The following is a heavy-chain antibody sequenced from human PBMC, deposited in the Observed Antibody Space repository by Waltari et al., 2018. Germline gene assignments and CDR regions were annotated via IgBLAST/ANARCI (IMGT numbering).Heavy chain of an antibody. D-gene: IGHD3-3*01. CDR1: GYSISSGYY. CDR2: IYHSGST. Sequence: QVQLQESGPGLVKPSETLSLTCTVSGYSISSGYYWGWIRQPPGKGLEWIGRIYHSGSTYYNPSLKSRVTISVDTSTNQFSLKLSSVTAADTAVYYCARGFYDFWSGYYCDYWGQGTLVTVSS. CDR3: ARGFYDFWSGYYCDY. V-gene: IGHV4-38-2*02. J-gene: IGHJ4*02.